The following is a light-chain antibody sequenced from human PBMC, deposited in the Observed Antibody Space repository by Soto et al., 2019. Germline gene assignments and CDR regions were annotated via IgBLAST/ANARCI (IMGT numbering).Light chain of an antibody. J-gene: IGKJ1*01. CDR1: QSITSGF. Sequence: EIVLTQSPGTLSLSPGERDTLSCRASQSITSGFLAWYQVKPGQAPRLLIYRASRRATGIPDRFSGAGSGTDFTLTISRLVPEDFAVYYCQQYISSPLTFGQGTKVDNK. V-gene: IGKV3-20*01. CDR2: RAS. CDR3: QQYISSPLT.